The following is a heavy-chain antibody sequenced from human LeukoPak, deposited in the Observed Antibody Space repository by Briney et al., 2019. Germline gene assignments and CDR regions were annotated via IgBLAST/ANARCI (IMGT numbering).Heavy chain of an antibody. CDR2: IYHSGST. V-gene: IGHV4-38-2*02. J-gene: IGHJ6*03. Sequence: PSETLSLTCTVSGYSISSGYYWGWIRQPPGKGLEWIGSIYHSGSTYYNPSLKSRVTISVDTSKNQFSLKLSSVTAADTAVYYCARADYSSTWSHDYYYMDVWGKGTTVTVSS. CDR1: GYSISSGYY. CDR3: ARADYSSTWSHDYYYMDV. D-gene: IGHD6-13*01.